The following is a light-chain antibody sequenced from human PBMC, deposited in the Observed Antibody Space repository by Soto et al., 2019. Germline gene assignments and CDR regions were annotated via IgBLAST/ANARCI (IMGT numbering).Light chain of an antibody. J-gene: IGLJ2*01. V-gene: IGLV2-11*01. Sequence: QSVLIQPRSVSGSPGLSVTISCTGTSSDVGDSNYVSWYQHHPGKAPKLMIYDVSERPSGVPDRFSASKSGNTASLTISGLQAEDEADYYCCSYAGSFVLFGGGTKLTVL. CDR1: SSDVGDSNY. CDR2: DVS. CDR3: CSYAGSFVL.